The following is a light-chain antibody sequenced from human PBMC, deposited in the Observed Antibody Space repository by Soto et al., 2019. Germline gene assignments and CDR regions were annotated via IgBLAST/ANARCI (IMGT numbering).Light chain of an antibody. J-gene: IGKJ4*01. V-gene: IGKV3-11*01. CDR1: QSVSSD. CDR3: QQRTNWPPLT. CDR2: DPS. Sequence: EIVLTQSPATLSLSPGERATFSCRASQSVSSDLVWYQQKPGQAPRLLIYDPSNRATGVPARFSGSGSGTDFTLTISRLEPEDFAVYYCQQRTNWPPLTFGGGTKVEIK.